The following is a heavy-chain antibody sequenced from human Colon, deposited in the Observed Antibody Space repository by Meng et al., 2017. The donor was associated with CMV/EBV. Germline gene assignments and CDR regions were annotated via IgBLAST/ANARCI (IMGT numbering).Heavy chain of an antibody. D-gene: IGHD3-3*01. V-gene: IGHV3-23*03. J-gene: IGHJ6*02. CDR1: GFTFSNHA. CDR3: AKGSLEWLYYGMDV. CDR2: IYAGGRST. Sequence: GGSLRLSCAGSGFTFSNHAMSWVRQAPGKGLEWVSGIYAGGRSTYFADSVKGRFIISRDDSKNTLYMEMNSLRAEDTAVYYCAKGSLEWLYYGMDVWGQGTTVTVSS.